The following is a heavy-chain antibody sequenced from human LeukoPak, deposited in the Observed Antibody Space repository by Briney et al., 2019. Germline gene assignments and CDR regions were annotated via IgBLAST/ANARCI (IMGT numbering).Heavy chain of an antibody. D-gene: IGHD6-13*01. CDR2: ISGSGGST. J-gene: IGHJ4*02. V-gene: IGHV3-23*01. CDR1: GFTFSGYA. Sequence: GSLRLSCAASGFTFSGYAMSWVRQAPGKGLEWVSAISGSGGSTYYADSVKGRFTISRDNSKNTLYLQMNSLRAEDTAVYYCAKDGAHYSSSWYYFDYWGQGTLVTVSS. CDR3: AKDGAHYSSSWYYFDY.